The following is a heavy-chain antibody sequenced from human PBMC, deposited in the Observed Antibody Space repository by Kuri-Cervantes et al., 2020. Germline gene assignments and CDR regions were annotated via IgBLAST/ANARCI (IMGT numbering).Heavy chain of an antibody. CDR1: GFTFSSYS. CDR2: ISTSSSPI. CDR3: ARLDFDGFDY. V-gene: IGHV3-48*02. D-gene: IGHD3-9*01. Sequence: LKISCAASGFTFSSYSMNWVRQAPGKGLEWVSYISTSSSPIYYADSVKGRFTISRDNAKNSLYLQMNSLRDEDTAVYYCARLDFDGFDYWGQGTLVTVSS. J-gene: IGHJ4*02.